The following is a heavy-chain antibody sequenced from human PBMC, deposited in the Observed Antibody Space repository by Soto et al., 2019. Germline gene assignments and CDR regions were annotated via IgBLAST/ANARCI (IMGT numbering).Heavy chain of an antibody. CDR1: GGTFSSYA. D-gene: IGHD2-8*01. J-gene: IGHJ4*02. Sequence: SVKVSCKASGGTFSSYAISWVRQAPGQGHEWMGGIIPIFGTANYAQKFQGRVTITADESTSTAYMELSSLRSEDTAVYYCARDRGYCTNGVCYSVGFDYWGQGTLVTVSS. V-gene: IGHV1-69*13. CDR2: IIPIFGTA. CDR3: ARDRGYCTNGVCYSVGFDY.